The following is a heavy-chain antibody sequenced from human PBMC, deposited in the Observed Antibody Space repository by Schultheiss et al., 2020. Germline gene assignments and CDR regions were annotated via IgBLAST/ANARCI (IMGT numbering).Heavy chain of an antibody. D-gene: IGHD1-26*01. CDR3: AREIVISPAGRLDP. J-gene: IGHJ5*02. CDR2: IFYSGST. Sequence: SETLSLTCTVSGGSISSSSYYWSWIRQPAGKGLEWIGYIFYSGSTYYNPSLKSRVTISVDTSKNQFSLQLSSVTAADTAVYFCAREIVISPAGRLDPWGQGTLVNGYS. V-gene: IGHV4-61*10. CDR1: GGSISSSSYY.